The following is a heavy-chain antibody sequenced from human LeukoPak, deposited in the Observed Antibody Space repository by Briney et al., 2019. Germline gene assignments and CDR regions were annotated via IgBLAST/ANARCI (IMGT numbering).Heavy chain of an antibody. V-gene: IGHV3-21*01. CDR3: ARDRDRSGYPYYYYGMDV. CDR1: GFTFSSYS. D-gene: IGHD3-22*01. Sequence: GGSLRLSCAASGFTFSSYSINWVRQPPGKGLEWVSSISSSSSYIYYADSVKGRVTISRDNAKNSLYLQMNSLRAEDTAVYYCARDRDRSGYPYYYYGMDVWGQGTTVTVSS. J-gene: IGHJ6*02. CDR2: ISSSSSYI.